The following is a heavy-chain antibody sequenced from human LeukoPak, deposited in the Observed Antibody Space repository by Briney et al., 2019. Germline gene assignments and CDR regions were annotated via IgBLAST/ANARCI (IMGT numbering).Heavy chain of an antibody. J-gene: IGHJ4*02. Sequence: GGSLRLSCAASGFTFSSYAMSWVRQAPGKGLEWVSAISGSGGSTYYADSVKDRFTISRDNSKNTLYLQMNSLRAEDTAVYYCAKSLWVRGVFFDYWGQGTLVTVSS. CDR2: ISGSGGST. CDR1: GFTFSSYA. CDR3: AKSLWVRGVFFDY. V-gene: IGHV3-23*01. D-gene: IGHD3-10*01.